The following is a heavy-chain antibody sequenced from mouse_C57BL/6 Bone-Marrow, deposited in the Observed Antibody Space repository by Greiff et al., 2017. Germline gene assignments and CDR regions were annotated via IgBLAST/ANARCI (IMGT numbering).Heavy chain of an antibody. CDR3: ARQEDWGYAMDY. Sequence: EVMLVESGGDLVKPGGSLKLSCAASGFTFSSYGMSWVRQTPDKRLEWVATISSGGSYHYYPDSVKGRFTISRDNAKNTLYLQMSSLKSEDTAMYYCARQEDWGYAMDYWGQGTSVTVSS. CDR2: ISSGGSYH. J-gene: IGHJ4*01. CDR1: GFTFSSYG. V-gene: IGHV5-6*02.